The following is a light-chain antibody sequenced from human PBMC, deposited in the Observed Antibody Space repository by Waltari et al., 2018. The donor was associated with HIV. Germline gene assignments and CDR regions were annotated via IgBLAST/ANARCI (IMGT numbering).Light chain of an antibody. CDR1: SSNIGAGYD. V-gene: IGLV1-40*01. CDR3: QSYDSSLSGSV. Sequence: QSVLTQPPSVSGAPGQRVTISCTGSSSNIGAGYDVHWYQQLPGTAPKLLIYGNSNRPSGVPDRFSGSKSCTSGSLAITGLQAEDEADYYGQSYDSSLSGSVVGGGTKLTVL. CDR2: GNS. J-gene: IGLJ3*02.